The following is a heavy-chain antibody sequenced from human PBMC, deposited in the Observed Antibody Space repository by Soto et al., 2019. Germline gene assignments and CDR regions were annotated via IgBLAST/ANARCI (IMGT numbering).Heavy chain of an antibody. V-gene: IGHV1-8*01. CDR3: ARGFSSYSDH. D-gene: IGHD3-10*01. CDR1: GYTFTDYD. CDR2: MNPNTGNT. J-gene: IGHJ4*02. Sequence: QVQLVQSGAEVKRPGASVRVSCKASGYTFTDYDFNWVRQAAGQGLEWMGWMNPNTGNTAYAQKFQGRLTLTRDTSTSTVYMDLSSLTSEDTAVYFCARGFSSYSDHWAQGTLVTVSS.